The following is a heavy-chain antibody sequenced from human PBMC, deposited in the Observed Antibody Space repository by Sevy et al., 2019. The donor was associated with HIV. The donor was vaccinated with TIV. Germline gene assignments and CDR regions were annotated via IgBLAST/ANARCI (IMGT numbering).Heavy chain of an antibody. J-gene: IGHJ6*02. CDR1: GFTFSSYS. Sequence: GSLRLSCAASGFTFSSYSMNWVRQAPGKGLEWVSSISSSSSYIYYADSVKGRFTISRDNAKNSLYLQMNSLRAEDTAGYYCARDSATLLWFGELFEDTYYYYGMDVWGQGTTVTVSS. D-gene: IGHD3-10*01. CDR2: ISSSSSYI. CDR3: ARDSATLLWFGELFEDTYYYYGMDV. V-gene: IGHV3-21*01.